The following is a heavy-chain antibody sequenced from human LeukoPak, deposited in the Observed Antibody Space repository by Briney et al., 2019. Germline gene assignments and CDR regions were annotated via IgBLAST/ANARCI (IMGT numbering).Heavy chain of an antibody. Sequence: SETLSLTCTVSGGSISSSSYYWGWIRQPPGEGLEWIGSIYYSGSTYYNPSLKSRVTISVDTSKNQFSLKLSSVTAADTAVYYCARGGLSSIAARPRFAYWGQGTLVTVSS. J-gene: IGHJ4*02. CDR3: ARGGLSSIAARPRFAY. CDR1: GGSISSSSYY. CDR2: IYYSGST. V-gene: IGHV4-39*07. D-gene: IGHD6-6*01.